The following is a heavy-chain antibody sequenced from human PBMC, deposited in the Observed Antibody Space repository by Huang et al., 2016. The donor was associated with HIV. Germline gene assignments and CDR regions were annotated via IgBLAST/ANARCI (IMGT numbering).Heavy chain of an antibody. J-gene: IGHJ6*03. CDR2: CIPMFGTT. Sequence: QVQLVQSGAEVKRPGASVKVSCRASGGTFSTNAVSWVRQAPGQGLEWRGGCIPMFGTTNYAQRFQGKVTITADESSSTVYMELSSLRSDDTAVYYCARQPYCGGDCAHYYYFYMDVWGKGTTVTVSS. D-gene: IGHD2-21*02. CDR1: GGTFSTNA. CDR3: ARQPYCGGDCAHYYYFYMDV. V-gene: IGHV1-69*13.